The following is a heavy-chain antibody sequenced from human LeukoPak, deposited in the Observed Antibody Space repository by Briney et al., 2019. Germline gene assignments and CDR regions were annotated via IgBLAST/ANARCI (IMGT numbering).Heavy chain of an antibody. V-gene: IGHV4-31*03. D-gene: IGHD3-10*01. Sequence: SQTLFLTCTASGGSISSGGYYWSWIRQHPGKGLEWIGYIYYSGSTYYNPSLKSRVTISVDTSKNQFSLKLSSVTAADTAVYYCARAPLLLWFGESINYFDYWGQGTLVTVSS. CDR3: ARAPLLLWFGESINYFDY. CDR2: IYYSGST. CDR1: GGSISSGGYY. J-gene: IGHJ4*02.